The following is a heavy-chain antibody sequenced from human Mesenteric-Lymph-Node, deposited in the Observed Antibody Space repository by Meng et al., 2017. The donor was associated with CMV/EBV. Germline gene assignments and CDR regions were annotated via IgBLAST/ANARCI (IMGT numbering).Heavy chain of an antibody. CDR1: GFTFSSYS. CDR2: ISSSGSTI. V-gene: IGHV3-48*04. J-gene: IGHJ3*02. CDR3: ARDLIIAAAEGAFDI. D-gene: IGHD6-13*01. Sequence: GGSLRLSCAASGFTFSSYSMNWVRQAPGKGLEWVSSISSSGSTIYYADSVKGRFTISRDNAKNSLYLQMNSLRAEDTAVYYCARDLIIAAAEGAFDIWGQGTMVTVSS.